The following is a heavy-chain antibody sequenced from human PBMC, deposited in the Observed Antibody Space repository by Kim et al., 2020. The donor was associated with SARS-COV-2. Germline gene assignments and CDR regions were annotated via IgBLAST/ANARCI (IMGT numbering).Heavy chain of an antibody. V-gene: IGHV3-64D*06. Sequence: GGSLRLSCSASGFTFSSYAMHWVRQAPGKGLEYVSAISSNGGSTYYADSVKGRFTISRDNSKNTLYLQMSSLRAEDTAVYYCVKPYSSIKGAEYFQHWGQGTLVTVSS. CDR2: ISSNGGST. CDR3: VKPYSSIKGAEYFQH. J-gene: IGHJ1*01. CDR1: GFTFSSYA. D-gene: IGHD6-13*01.